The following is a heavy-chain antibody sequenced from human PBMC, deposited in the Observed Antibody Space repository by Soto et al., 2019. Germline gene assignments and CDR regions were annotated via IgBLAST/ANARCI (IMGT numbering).Heavy chain of an antibody. D-gene: IGHD6-6*01. CDR3: AHRIEYSTSSSAFDI. J-gene: IGHJ3*02. Sequence: QITLKESGPPLVKPTQTLTLTCTFSGFSLSTTEMGVGWIRQPPGKALEWLALIYRDDDKRYSPSLKSRLTIIKDTSKKQVVLTVTNMDPVDTATYYCAHRIEYSTSSSAFDIWGQGTMVTVSS. CDR2: IYRDDDK. V-gene: IGHV2-5*02. CDR1: GFSLSTTEMG.